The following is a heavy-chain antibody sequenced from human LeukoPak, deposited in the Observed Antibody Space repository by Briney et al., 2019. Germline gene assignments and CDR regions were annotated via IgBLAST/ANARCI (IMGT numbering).Heavy chain of an antibody. J-gene: IGHJ4*02. Sequence: ASVKVSCKASGYTFTSYGIRWVRQAPGQGLQWMAWISTHNGKTDYAQNFQDRVTVTRDTSTSTVYMELRSLRSDDMAVYFCARDVGTTHFDFWGQGTLVTVSS. V-gene: IGHV1-18*03. CDR1: GYTFTSYG. D-gene: IGHD5-12*01. CDR2: ISTHNGKT. CDR3: ARDVGTTHFDF.